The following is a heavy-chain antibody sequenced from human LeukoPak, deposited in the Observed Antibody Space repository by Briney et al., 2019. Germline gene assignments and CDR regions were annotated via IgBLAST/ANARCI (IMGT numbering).Heavy chain of an antibody. V-gene: IGHV4-59*08. D-gene: IGHD5-12*01. Sequence: SETLSLTCTVSGGSISSYYWSWIRQPPGKGLEWIGYIYYSGSTNYNPSLKSRVTISVDTSKNQFSLKLSSVSAADTAVYYCARQGGYSGYPSGWFDPWGQGTLVTVSS. CDR3: ARQGGYSGYPSGWFDP. CDR1: GGSISSYY. J-gene: IGHJ5*02. CDR2: IYYSGST.